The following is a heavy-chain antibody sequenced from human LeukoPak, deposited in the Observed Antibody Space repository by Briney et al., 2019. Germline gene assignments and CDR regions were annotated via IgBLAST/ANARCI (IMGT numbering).Heavy chain of an antibody. CDR1: GFTFDDYA. CDR3: AKGGRYSSGSNWFDP. CDR2: ISWNSGSI. Sequence: PGGSLRLSCAASGFTFDDYAMHWVRQAPGKGLEWVSGISWNSGSIGYADSVKGRFTISRDNAKNSLYLQMNSLRAEDMALYYCAKGGRYSSGSNWFDPWGQGTLVTVSS. V-gene: IGHV3-9*03. J-gene: IGHJ5*02. D-gene: IGHD6-19*01.